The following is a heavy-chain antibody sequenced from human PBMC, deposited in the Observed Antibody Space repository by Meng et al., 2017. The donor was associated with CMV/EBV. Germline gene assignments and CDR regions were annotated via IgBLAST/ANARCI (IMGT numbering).Heavy chain of an antibody. CDR3: AKFRGGATYEYSFDH. D-gene: IGHD2/OR15-2a*01. J-gene: IGHJ4*02. CDR1: GFTFRSSA. Sequence: SGFTFRSSALGWVRLAPGKGLGWVAFLCGGGNGADHADSVEGRFTISRDNSRSTLYLEMNSLRADNTAIYYCAKFRGGATYEYSFDHWGQGVLVTVSS. CDR2: LCGGGNGA. V-gene: IGHV3-23*01.